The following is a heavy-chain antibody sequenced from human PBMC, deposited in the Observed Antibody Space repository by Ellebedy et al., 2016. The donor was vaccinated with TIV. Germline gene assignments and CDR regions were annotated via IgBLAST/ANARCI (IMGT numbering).Heavy chain of an antibody. Sequence: GGSLRLSCAASGFTFTTYSMHWVRQAPGKGPEWVAAISFDGRKIFLADSVKGRFTISRDNSQNTLYLQMSSLRVEDTAVYYCAKDSVGSVDAWGQGILVAVSS. CDR3: AKDSVGSVDA. J-gene: IGHJ4*02. CDR1: GFTFTTYS. V-gene: IGHV3-30*18. CDR2: ISFDGRKI. D-gene: IGHD1-26*01.